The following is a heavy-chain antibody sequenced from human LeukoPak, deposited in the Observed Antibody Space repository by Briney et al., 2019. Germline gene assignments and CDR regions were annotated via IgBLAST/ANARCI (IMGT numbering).Heavy chain of an antibody. CDR3: VGDQVDDTGYLR. V-gene: IGHV3-64D*06. D-gene: IGHD5-12*01. CDR2: INGDGRTT. Sequence: PGGSLRLSCSTSVFIFSTYTMYWVRQAPWKGLEYVSVINGDGRTTYYIDSVKGRFTISRDNSKNTLYLQMSSLSTEDAAVYYCVGDQVDDTGYLRWGQGTRVTVSA. CDR1: VFIFSTYT. J-gene: IGHJ4*02.